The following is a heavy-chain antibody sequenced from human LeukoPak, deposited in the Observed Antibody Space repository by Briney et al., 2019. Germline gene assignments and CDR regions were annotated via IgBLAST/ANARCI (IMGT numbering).Heavy chain of an antibody. Sequence: GGSLRLSCEASGFSFDTYAYHWVRQAPGKGLEWVAVISFDGSLQYYTDSVKGRFTISRDISTNTLHLQMNSLRPEDTAVYYCARGHLRIAALIDYWGQGTLVSVSS. CDR1: GFSFDTYA. D-gene: IGHD6-6*01. CDR3: ARGHLRIAALIDY. V-gene: IGHV3-30*04. J-gene: IGHJ4*02. CDR2: ISFDGSLQ.